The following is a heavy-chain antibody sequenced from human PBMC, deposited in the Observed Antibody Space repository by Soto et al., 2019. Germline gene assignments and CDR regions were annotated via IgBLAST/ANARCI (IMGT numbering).Heavy chain of an antibody. CDR1: GFTFSGSA. J-gene: IGHJ5*02. CDR3: TRPPGLGWFDP. V-gene: IGHV3-73*01. CDR2: IRSKANSYAT. Sequence: EVQLVESGGGLVQPGGSLKLSCAASGFTFSGSAMHWVRQASGKGLEWVGRIRSKANSYATAYAASVKGRFTISRDDSKTTAYLQMNSLKTEDTAVYYCTRPPGLGWFDPWGQGTLVTVSS.